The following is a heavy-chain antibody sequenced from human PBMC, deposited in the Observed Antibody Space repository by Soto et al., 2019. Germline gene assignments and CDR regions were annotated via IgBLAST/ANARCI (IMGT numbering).Heavy chain of an antibody. J-gene: IGHJ4*02. V-gene: IGHV3-9*01. CDR1: GFTFESYA. D-gene: IGHD6-19*01. CDR2: ISWNSGSI. CDR3: VKDIHEQWLVSHFEY. Sequence: EVQLVESGGGSVQPGRSLRISCVASGFTFESYAMHWVRQVPGKGLEWVSGISWNSGSIGYEDSVKGRFTISRDNAQKSLYLEMNSLRVEDTAFYYCVKDIHEQWLVSHFEYWGQGALVTVSS.